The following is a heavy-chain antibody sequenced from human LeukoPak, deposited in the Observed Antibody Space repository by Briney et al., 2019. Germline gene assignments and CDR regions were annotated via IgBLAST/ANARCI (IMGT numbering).Heavy chain of an antibody. CDR3: AKDLLLRWYVIDY. J-gene: IGHJ4*02. CDR2: ISYDGSNK. CDR1: GFTFSSYG. Sequence: PGRSLRLSCAASGFTFSSYGMHWVRQAPGKGLEWVAVISYDGSNKYYADSVKGRFTISRDNSKNTLYLQMNSLRAEDTAVYYCAKDLLLRWYVIDYWGQGTLVTVSS. D-gene: IGHD4-23*01. V-gene: IGHV3-30*18.